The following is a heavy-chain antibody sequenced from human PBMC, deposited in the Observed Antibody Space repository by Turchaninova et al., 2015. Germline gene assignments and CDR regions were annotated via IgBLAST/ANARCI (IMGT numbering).Heavy chain of an antibody. J-gene: IGHJ6*03. V-gene: IGHV3-48*04. Sequence: EVQLVESGGGLVQPGGSLRHSCAASGFIFSSYNMTWVGQAPGKGLEWLSYISSSSSTIYYADSVKGRFTISRDNAKNSLYLQMYSLRAEDTAVYYCAREHDYYYYMDVWGKGTTVTVSS. CDR3: AREHDYYYYMDV. CDR2: ISSSSSTI. CDR1: GFIFSSYN.